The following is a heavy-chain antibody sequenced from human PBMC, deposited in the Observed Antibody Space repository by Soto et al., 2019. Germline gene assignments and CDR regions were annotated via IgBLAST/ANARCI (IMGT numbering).Heavy chain of an antibody. D-gene: IGHD5-18*01. V-gene: IGHV3-33*01. CDR1: GFTSSSIG. CDR2: IWHDGINK. CDR3: ARDLSRGYSYGSDY. Sequence: QVQLVESGGGELHPGRSLSISCAGSGFTSSSIGITWVRQAPGKGLGRVAVIWHDGINKYYADSVKGRFTISRDNSKNTLYLQMNSLRAEDTAVYYCARDLSRGYSYGSDYWGQGTLVTVSS. J-gene: IGHJ4*02.